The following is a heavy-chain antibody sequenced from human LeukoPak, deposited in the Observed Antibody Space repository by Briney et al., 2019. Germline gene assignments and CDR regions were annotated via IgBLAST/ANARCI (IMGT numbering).Heavy chain of an antibody. CDR3: ARDHSSSWSYAFDI. Sequence: ASVKVSCKASGGTFSSYAISWVRQAPGQGLEWMGGIIPIFGTANYAQRFQGRVTITTDESTSTAYMELSSLRSEDTAVYYCARDHSSSWSYAFDIWGQGTMVTVSS. J-gene: IGHJ3*02. V-gene: IGHV1-69*05. D-gene: IGHD6-13*01. CDR2: IIPIFGTA. CDR1: GGTFSSYA.